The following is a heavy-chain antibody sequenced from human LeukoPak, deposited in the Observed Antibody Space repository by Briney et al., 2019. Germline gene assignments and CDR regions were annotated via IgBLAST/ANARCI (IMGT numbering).Heavy chain of an antibody. CDR1: GGSISSYY. D-gene: IGHD5-18*01. CDR3: ARQNTAMVTGPACWFDP. V-gene: IGHV4-59*01. Sequence: SETLSLTCTVSGGSISSYYWSWVRQPPGKGLEWIGYIYYSGSTNYNPSLKSRVTISVDTSKNQFSLKLSSVTAADTAVYYCARQNTAMVTGPACWFDPWGQGTLVTVSS. CDR2: IYYSGST. J-gene: IGHJ5*02.